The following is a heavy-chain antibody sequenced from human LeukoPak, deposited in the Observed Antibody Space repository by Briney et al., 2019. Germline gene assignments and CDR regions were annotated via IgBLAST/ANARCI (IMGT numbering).Heavy chain of an antibody. CDR1: GYTFTGYH. D-gene: IGHD3-10*01. CDR3: ARDPSPYGSGSTTHFDY. J-gene: IGHJ4*02. CDR2: ISGYNGNT. V-gene: IGHV1-18*01. Sequence: ASVKVSCKASGYTFTGYHITWVRQAPGQRLEWMGWISGYNGNTNYAQKFQGRVSMTTDTSTSTAYMELRSLRSDDTAVYYCARDPSPYGSGSTTHFDYWGQGTLVTVSS.